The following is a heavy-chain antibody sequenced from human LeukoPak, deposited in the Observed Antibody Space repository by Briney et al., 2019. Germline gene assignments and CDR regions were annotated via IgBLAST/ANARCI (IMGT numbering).Heavy chain of an antibody. V-gene: IGHV4-34*01. J-gene: IGHJ4*02. Sequence: PSETLSLTCAVYGGSFSGYYWSWIRQPPGKGLEWIGEINHSGSTNYNPSLKSRVTISVDTSKNQFSLKLSSVTAADTAVYYCARERYSSGWPFDYWGQGTLVTVSS. CDR1: GGSFSGYY. D-gene: IGHD6-19*01. CDR2: INHSGST. CDR3: ARERYSSGWPFDY.